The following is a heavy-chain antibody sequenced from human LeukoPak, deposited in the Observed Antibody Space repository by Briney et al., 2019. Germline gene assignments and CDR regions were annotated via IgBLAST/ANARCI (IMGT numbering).Heavy chain of an antibody. CDR1: GFTFSSYA. CDR3: AKGLGDFGRTGAFDI. V-gene: IGHV3-23*01. CDR2: ISGSGAGT. Sequence: GGSLRLSCAASGFTFSSYAMSWVRQAPGKGLEWVSAISGSGAGTYYADSVEGRFIISRDSSKNTLYLQMNSLRVEDTAVYYCAKGLGDFGRTGAFDIWGQGTMVTLSS. J-gene: IGHJ3*02. D-gene: IGHD2-21*02.